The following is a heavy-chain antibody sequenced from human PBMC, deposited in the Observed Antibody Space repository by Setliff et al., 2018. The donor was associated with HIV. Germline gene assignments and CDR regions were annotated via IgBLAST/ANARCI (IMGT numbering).Heavy chain of an antibody. V-gene: IGHV4-38-2*02. CDR1: GYSISSGYY. CDR2: IYHSGST. CDR3: ARDPHYFDTSGYYSYFYFDY. D-gene: IGHD3-22*01. Sequence: PSETLSLTCAVSGYSISSGYYWGWIRQPPGKGLEWIGSIYHSGSTYYNPSLKSRVTISVDTSKNQFSLKLSSVTAADTAVYFCARDPHYFDTSGYYSYFYFDYWGHGTLVTVSS. J-gene: IGHJ4*01.